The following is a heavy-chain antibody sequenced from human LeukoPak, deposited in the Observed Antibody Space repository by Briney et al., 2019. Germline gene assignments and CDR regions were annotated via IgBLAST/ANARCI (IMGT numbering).Heavy chain of an antibody. V-gene: IGHV3-21*01. Sequence: GGSLRLSCAASGFTFSSYSMNWVRQAPGKGLEWVSSISSSSTYKYYADSVKGRFTISRDDARNSLYLQMNSLRAEDTALYYCVRDGSVGAPGELAYWGQGTLVTVSS. CDR1: GFTFSSYS. D-gene: IGHD1-26*01. J-gene: IGHJ4*02. CDR3: VRDGSVGAPGELAY. CDR2: ISSSSTYK.